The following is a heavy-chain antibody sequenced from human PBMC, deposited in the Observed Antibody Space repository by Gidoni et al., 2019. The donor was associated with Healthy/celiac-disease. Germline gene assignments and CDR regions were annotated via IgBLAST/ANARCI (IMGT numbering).Heavy chain of an antibody. CDR2: ISYDGSNK. CDR1: GFPFSSYA. D-gene: IGHD6-13*01. Sequence: QVQLVESGGGVVQPGRSLRLSCAASGFPFSSYAMHWVRQAPGKGLEWVAVISYDGSNKYYADSVKGRFTISRDNSKNTLYLQMNSLRAEDTAVYYCARAAAAGTHYYYGMDVWGQGTTVTVSS. CDR3: ARAAAAGTHYYYGMDV. J-gene: IGHJ6*02. V-gene: IGHV3-30-3*01.